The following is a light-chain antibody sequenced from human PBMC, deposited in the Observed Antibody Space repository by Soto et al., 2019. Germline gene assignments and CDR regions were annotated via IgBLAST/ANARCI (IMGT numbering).Light chain of an antibody. CDR2: AAS. CDR3: LQHTSDPWT. CDR1: QGISKY. J-gene: IGKJ1*01. Sequence: DIQMTQSPSAMSASVGDRVTITCRASQGISKYLAWFQQRPGKVPRRLVYAASSLQSGVPSRFSRSGSGTEFTLTISSLQPEDFGTYYCLQHTSDPWTFGQGTKVDIK. V-gene: IGKV1-17*03.